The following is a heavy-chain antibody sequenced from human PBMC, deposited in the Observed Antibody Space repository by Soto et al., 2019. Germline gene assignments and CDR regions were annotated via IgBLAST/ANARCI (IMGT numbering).Heavy chain of an antibody. D-gene: IGHD2-8*01. V-gene: IGHV5-51*01. CDR3: ARQGVSYYYGMDV. CDR2: IYPGDSET. Sequence: GESLKISCKGSGYSFSTYWIAWVRQMPGKGLEWMGIIYPGDSETRYSPSFQGQVTISADKSIRTAYLQWSSLKASDTAMYYCARQGVSYYYGMDVWGQGTTVTVSS. J-gene: IGHJ6*02. CDR1: GYSFSTYW.